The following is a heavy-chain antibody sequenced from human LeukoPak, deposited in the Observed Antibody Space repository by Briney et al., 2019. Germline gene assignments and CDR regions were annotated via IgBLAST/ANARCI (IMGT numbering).Heavy chain of an antibody. V-gene: IGHV3-23*01. CDR1: GFTFSTFA. CDR2: INANSGTT. CDR3: AKPISGGLAVTADWFHP. Sequence: GGSLRLSCAASGFTFSTFAMSWVRQAPGKGLEWVSTINANSGTTSYAASVRGRFTISRDNSKNTLYLQVNTLRADDTATYYCAKPISGGLAVTADWFHPWGQGTLVVVSS. D-gene: IGHD6-19*01. J-gene: IGHJ5*01.